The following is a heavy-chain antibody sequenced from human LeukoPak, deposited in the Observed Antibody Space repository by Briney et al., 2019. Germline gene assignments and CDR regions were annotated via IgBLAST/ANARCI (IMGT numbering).Heavy chain of an antibody. D-gene: IGHD3-10*01. CDR2: ISGYNGNT. V-gene: IGHV1-18*01. CDR3: ARSVGFGKLFSFYMDV. CDR1: GYTFTSCG. Sequence: ASVKVSCKASGYTFTSCGNSWVRQAPGQGLEWMGWISGYNGNTNYAQQLQGRVTMTTDTSTSTAYMELRSLRSDDTAVYYCARSVGFGKLFSFYMDVWGKGTTVTISS. J-gene: IGHJ6*03.